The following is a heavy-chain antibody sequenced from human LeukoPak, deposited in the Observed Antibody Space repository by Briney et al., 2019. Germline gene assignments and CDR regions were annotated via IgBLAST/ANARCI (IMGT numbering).Heavy chain of an antibody. D-gene: IGHD6-13*01. CDR1: GFTFSSYA. CDR2: ISGSGGST. CDR3: AKDPEYSSSWYYDY. J-gene: IGHJ4*02. V-gene: IGHV3-23*01. Sequence: GGSLRLSCAASGFTFSSYAMSWVRQAPGKGLEWVSAISGSGGSTYYADSVKGRFTISRDDSKNTLYLQMNSLRAEDTAVYYCAKDPEYSSSWYYDYWGQGTLVTVSS.